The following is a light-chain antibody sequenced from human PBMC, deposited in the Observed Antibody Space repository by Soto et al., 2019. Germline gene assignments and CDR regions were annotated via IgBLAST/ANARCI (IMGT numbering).Light chain of an antibody. J-gene: IGKJ1*01. CDR1: QSIANKY. Sequence: EIVLTQSPGTLSLSPGERATLSYRASQSIANKYLAWYQQKPGQAPRLLIYGASSRATGIPDRFSGSGSGTDFTLTVSRLEPEDFAVYHCQQYGSSPTTFGQGTKVDIK. V-gene: IGKV3-20*01. CDR3: QQYGSSPTT. CDR2: GAS.